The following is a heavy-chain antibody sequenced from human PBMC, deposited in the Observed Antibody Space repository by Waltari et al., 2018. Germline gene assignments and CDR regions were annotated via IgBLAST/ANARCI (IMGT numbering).Heavy chain of an antibody. Sequence: GFTFSSYAMHWVRQAPGKGLEWVAVISYDGSNKYYADSVKGRFTISRDNSKNTLYLQMNSLRAEDTAVYYCARDSPYYDSSGYPFDYWGQGTLVTVSS. V-gene: IGHV3-30*01. D-gene: IGHD3-22*01. CDR1: GFTFSSYA. CDR3: ARDSPYYDSSGYPFDY. J-gene: IGHJ4*02. CDR2: ISYDGSNK.